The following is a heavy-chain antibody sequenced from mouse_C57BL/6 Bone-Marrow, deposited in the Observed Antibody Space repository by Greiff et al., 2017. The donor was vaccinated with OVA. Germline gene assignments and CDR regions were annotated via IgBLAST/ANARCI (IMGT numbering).Heavy chain of an antibody. V-gene: IGHV1-81*01. Sequence: QVQLQQSGAELARPGASVKLSCKASGYTFTSYGISWVKQRTGQGLEWIGEIYPRSGNTYYNEKFKGKATLTADKSSSTAYMELRSLTSEDSAVYFCAREDYGSSYPWWYFDVWGTGTTVTVSS. CDR3: AREDYGSSYPWWYFDV. CDR1: GYTFTSYG. CDR2: IYPRSGNT. D-gene: IGHD1-1*01. J-gene: IGHJ1*03.